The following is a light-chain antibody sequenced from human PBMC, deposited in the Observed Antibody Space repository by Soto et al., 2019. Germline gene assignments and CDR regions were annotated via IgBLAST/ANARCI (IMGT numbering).Light chain of an antibody. V-gene: IGKV3-15*01. CDR1: QSVSSN. CDR3: HHYSNWPLT. Sequence: EIVMTQSPATLSVSPGERATLSCRASQSVSSNLAWYQQKPGQAPRLLIYGASTRATGIPAKFSGSGSGTEFTLTISSLQSEDFVVYCWHHYSNWPLTFGGGTKVEIK. J-gene: IGKJ4*01. CDR2: GAS.